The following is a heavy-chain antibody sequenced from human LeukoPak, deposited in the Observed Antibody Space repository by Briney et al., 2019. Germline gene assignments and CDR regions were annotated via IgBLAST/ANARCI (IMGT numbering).Heavy chain of an antibody. CDR1: GGSISSYY. CDR2: IYYSGST. D-gene: IGHD3-10*01. Sequence: SETLSLTCTVSGGSISSYYWSRIRQPPGKGLEWIGYIYYSGSTNYNPSLKSRVTISVDTSKNQFSLKLSSVTAADTAVYYCVRGLLRYYGSGSYYTKNYFDYWGQGTLVTVSS. V-gene: IGHV4-59*01. CDR3: VRGLLRYYGSGSYYTKNYFDY. J-gene: IGHJ4*02.